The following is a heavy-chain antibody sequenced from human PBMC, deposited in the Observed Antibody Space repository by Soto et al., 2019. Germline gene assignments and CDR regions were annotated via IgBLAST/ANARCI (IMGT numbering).Heavy chain of an antibody. V-gene: IGHV3-30*18. CDR3: AKDRREVRAVYYFDY. CDR1: GFTFSTYG. CDR2: MSSDGSDK. Sequence: PGGSLRLSCAASGFTFSTYGMHWVRQAPGKGLEWVALMSSDGSDKYYADSVEGRFTISRDSSKNTLYLQMNSLRAEDTAVYYCAKDRREVRAVYYFDYWGQGT. D-gene: IGHD1-26*01. J-gene: IGHJ4*02.